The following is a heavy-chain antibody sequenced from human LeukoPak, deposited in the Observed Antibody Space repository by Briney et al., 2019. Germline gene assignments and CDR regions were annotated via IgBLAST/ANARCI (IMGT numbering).Heavy chain of an antibody. Sequence: SETLSLTCTVSGGSISSGDYYWSWIRQHPGKGLEWIGYIYYSGSTYYNPSLKSRVTISVDTSKNQFSLKLSSVTAADTAVYYCARAIAAAGHRGWFDPWGQGTLVTVSS. CDR3: ARAIAAAGHRGWFDP. D-gene: IGHD6-13*01. CDR1: GGSISSGDYY. J-gene: IGHJ5*02. V-gene: IGHV4-31*03. CDR2: IYYSGST.